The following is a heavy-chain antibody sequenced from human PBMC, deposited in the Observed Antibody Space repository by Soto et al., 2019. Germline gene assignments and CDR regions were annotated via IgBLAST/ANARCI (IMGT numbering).Heavy chain of an antibody. V-gene: IGHV3-74*01. CDR2: MNEDGGTT. CDR3: ASDLSGRPDV. D-gene: IGHD3-10*01. CDR1: GFTFSSYW. J-gene: IGHJ6*02. Sequence: PGGSPRLSCAACGFTFSSYWMHLVRQAPGKGLVWVSRMNEDGGTTDYADSVKGRFTISRDNAKNTLYLQMNSLRVEDTAVYYCASDLSGRPDVWGQGTTVTVSS.